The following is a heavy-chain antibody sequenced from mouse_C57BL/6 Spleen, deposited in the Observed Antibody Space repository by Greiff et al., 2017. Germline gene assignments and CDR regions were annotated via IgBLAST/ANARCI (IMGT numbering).Heavy chain of an antibody. V-gene: IGHV5-6*01. CDR3: ARHLTNAMDY. D-gene: IGHD2-12*01. J-gene: IGHJ4*01. CDR1: GFTFSSYG. Sequence: EVKLVESGGDLVKPGGSLKLSCAASGFTFSSYGMSWVRQTPDKRLEWVATISSGGSYTYYPDSVKGRFTISRDNAKNTLYMQMSSLKFEDTAMYYCARHLTNAMDYWGQGTSVTVSS. CDR2: ISSGGSYT.